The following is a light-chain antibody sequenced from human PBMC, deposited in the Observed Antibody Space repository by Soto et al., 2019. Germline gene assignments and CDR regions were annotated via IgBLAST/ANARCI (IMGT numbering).Light chain of an antibody. CDR3: QQTSSFPLS. J-gene: IGKJ4*01. V-gene: IGKV1-39*01. CDR1: QTVNNNY. CDR2: IAS. Sequence: IQMSQSPSSLSASVGDRVSITCRASQTVNNNYVNWYQQKPVEAPKLLIYIASGLQSGVPSRFNGRGSGTDFTLHINSLQPDDVATYFCQQTSSFPLSFGGGTKVEIK.